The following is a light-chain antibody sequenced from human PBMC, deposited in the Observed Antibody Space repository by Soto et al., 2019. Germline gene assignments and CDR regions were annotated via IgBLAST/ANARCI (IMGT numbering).Light chain of an antibody. CDR2: GNS. CDR1: SSNIGAGYD. CDR3: QSYDSGLGGRV. Sequence: QSVLTQPPSVSGAPGQRVTISCTGSSSNIGAGYDVHWYQQLPGTAPKLLIYGNSNRPSGVPDRFSGSKSGTSASLAITGLQAEDEADYYCQSYDSGLGGRVFGGGTKLTVL. V-gene: IGLV1-40*01. J-gene: IGLJ3*02.